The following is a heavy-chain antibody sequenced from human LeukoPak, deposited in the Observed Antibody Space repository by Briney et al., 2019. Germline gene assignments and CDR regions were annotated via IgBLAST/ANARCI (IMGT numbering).Heavy chain of an antibody. D-gene: IGHD2-15*01. J-gene: IGHJ2*01. V-gene: IGHV4-59*01. CDR3: ARDGGGWPYRYFDL. Sequence: SETLSLICTVSGGSISSYYWSWIRQPPGKGLEWIGYIYYSGSTNYNPSLKSRVSISVDTSKNQFSLKLSAVTAADTAVYYCARDGGGWPYRYFDLWGRGTLVTVSS. CDR2: IYYSGST. CDR1: GGSISSYY.